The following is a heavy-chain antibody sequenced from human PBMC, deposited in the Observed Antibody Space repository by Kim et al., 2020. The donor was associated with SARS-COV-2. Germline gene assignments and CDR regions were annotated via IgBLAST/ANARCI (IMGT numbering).Heavy chain of an antibody. CDR3: AKDRGGSDWPGFES. Sequence: GGSLRLSCAASGFTLSNNAMSWVRQAPGRGLEWVSTIRIRGGAETTYYADSVNGRFTISSDSYKHKLFLQLNSLRADDTALYYCAKDRGGSDWPGFESWG. CDR2: IRIRGGAETT. D-gene: IGHD2-21*02. V-gene: IGHV3-23*01. J-gene: IGHJ5*01. CDR1: GFTLSNNA.